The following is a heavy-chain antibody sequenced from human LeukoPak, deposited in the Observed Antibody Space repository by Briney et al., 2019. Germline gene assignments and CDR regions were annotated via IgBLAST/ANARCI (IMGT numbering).Heavy chain of an antibody. CDR3: AKDLSSVVVVAATPFGY. Sequence: PGGSLRLSSAASGFTFSSYAMSWVRQAPGKGLEWVSAISGSGGSTYYADSVKGRFTISRDNSKNTLYLQMNSLRAEDTAVYYCAKDLSSVVVVAATPFGYWGQGTLVTVSS. CDR1: GFTFSSYA. CDR2: ISGSGGST. V-gene: IGHV3-23*01. J-gene: IGHJ4*02. D-gene: IGHD2-15*01.